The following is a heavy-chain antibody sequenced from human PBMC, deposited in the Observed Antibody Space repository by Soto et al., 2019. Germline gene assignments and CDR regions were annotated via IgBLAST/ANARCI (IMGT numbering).Heavy chain of an antibody. J-gene: IGHJ5*02. V-gene: IGHV3-33*01. CDR3: ARDLGWPRSRFDP. CDR1: GFTFKNHG. Sequence: GGSLRLSCAASGFTFKNHGMHWVRQAPGKGLEWVAVIWYDGSEKYYADSVQGRFTVSRDNSKNTLDLQMNSLRDEDTAVYYCARDLGWPRSRFDPWGQGTLVTVSS. CDR2: IWYDGSEK. D-gene: IGHD6-19*01.